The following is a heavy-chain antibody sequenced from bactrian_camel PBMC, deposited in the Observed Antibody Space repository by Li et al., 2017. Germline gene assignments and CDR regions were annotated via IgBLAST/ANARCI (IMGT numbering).Heavy chain of an antibody. D-gene: IGHD3*01. J-gene: IGHJ6*01. V-gene: IGHV3-3*01. Sequence: VQLVESGGGSVRAGGSLRLSCAASGNIASTNCMAWFRQIPGKEREGVALIHRSSGGTYHADSVKLRFTISRDDAKETVYLQMSSLKPEDTAMYYCAADSFKHDCYSGSWSPWFGYWGQGTQVTVS. CDR2: IHRSSGGT. CDR3: AADSFKHDCYSGSWSPWFGY. CDR1: GNIASTNC.